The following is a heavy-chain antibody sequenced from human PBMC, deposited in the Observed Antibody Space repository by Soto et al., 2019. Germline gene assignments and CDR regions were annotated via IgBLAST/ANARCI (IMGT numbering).Heavy chain of an antibody. V-gene: IGHV1-69*06. Sequence: QVQLVQSGAEVKKPGSSVKVSCKASGGTFSSYAISWVRQAPGQGLEWMGGIIPIFGTANYAQKFQGRVTITADKSTSTAYMELSSLRSEDTAVYYCVRGQGRYCSSTSCYVGGWFDPWGQGTLVTVSS. D-gene: IGHD2-2*01. J-gene: IGHJ5*02. CDR3: VRGQGRYCSSTSCYVGGWFDP. CDR1: GGTFSSYA. CDR2: IIPIFGTA.